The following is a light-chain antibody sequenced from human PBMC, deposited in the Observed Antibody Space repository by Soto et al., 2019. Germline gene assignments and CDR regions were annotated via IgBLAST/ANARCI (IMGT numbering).Light chain of an antibody. J-gene: IGLJ2*01. CDR1: NSDVGTYNL. V-gene: IGLV2-23*01. CDR3: CSYAGSGTVV. Sequence: QSVLTQPASVSGSPGQSITISCTGTNSDVGTYNLVSWYQQHPGKAPKLMIFEGNERPSGVSNRFSGSKSANTASLTISGLQAEDEADYHCCSYAGSGTVVFGGGTKVTVL. CDR2: EGN.